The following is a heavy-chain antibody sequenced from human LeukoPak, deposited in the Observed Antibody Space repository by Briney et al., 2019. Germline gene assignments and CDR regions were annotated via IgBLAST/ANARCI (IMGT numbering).Heavy chain of an antibody. CDR3: ARASSSWYGMDV. CDR2: IYYSGST. J-gene: IGHJ6*02. V-gene: IGHV4-59*01. Sequence: SETLSLTCTVSGGSISRYYWSWIRRPPGKGLEWIGYIYYSGSTNYNPSLKSRVNISVDTSKNQFSLKMSSVTAADTAVYYCARASSSWYGMDVWGQATTVTVSS. D-gene: IGHD6-13*01. CDR1: GGSISRYY.